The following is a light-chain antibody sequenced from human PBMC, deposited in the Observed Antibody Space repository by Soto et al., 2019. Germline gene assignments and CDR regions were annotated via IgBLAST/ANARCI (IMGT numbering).Light chain of an antibody. J-gene: IGLJ1*01. CDR2: DVT. CDR3: RSITRSSTSV. Sequence: QSALSQPASVSGSPGQSITISCTGTSSDVGGFEYVSWYQHQPGKAPKLIIYDVTKRPSGVSNRFSGSKSGNTASLTISGIQAEDEGDYYCRSITRSSTSVFGTGTKVT. CDR1: SSDVGGFEY. V-gene: IGLV2-14*01.